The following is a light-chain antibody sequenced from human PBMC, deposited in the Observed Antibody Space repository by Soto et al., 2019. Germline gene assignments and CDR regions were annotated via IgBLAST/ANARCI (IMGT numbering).Light chain of an antibody. CDR1: QSISSY. J-gene: IGKJ1*01. V-gene: IGKV1-39*01. CDR3: QPSYSTPRT. Sequence: DIQRTQSPSSLSASVGDRFTITCMASQSISSYLNWYQQKPGKAPKLLIYAASSLQSGVPSRFSGSGSGTDFTLTISSLQPEDFATYYCQPSYSTPRTFGPGTQVDIK. CDR2: AAS.